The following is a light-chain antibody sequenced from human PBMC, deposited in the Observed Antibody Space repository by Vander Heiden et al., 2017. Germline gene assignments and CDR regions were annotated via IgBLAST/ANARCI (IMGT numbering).Light chain of an antibody. V-gene: IGKV1-39*01. CDR2: SAS. J-gene: IGKJ2*01. CDR1: EAIRNY. Sequence: DIQMTQSPSSLSASIGDRVTITCRASEAIRNYLNWYQQKPGRAPKLLIYSASSLKHDAPPRFSGSGSGTDFTLTISGLQRQDFATYFCQQSYDYPYTFGQGTRLDSK. CDR3: QQSYDYPYT.